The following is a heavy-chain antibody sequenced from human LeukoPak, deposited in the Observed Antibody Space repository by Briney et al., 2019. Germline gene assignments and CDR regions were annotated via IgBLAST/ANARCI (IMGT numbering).Heavy chain of an antibody. J-gene: IGHJ6*03. CDR1: GGTFSSYA. Sequence: SVKVSCKASGGTFSSYAISWVRQAPGQGLEWMGGIIPIFGTANYTQKFQGRVTITTDESTSTAYMELSSLRSEDTAVYYCARDEPREGRDFYYYYMDVWGKGTTVTVSS. V-gene: IGHV1-69*05. CDR3: ARDEPREGRDFYYYYMDV. CDR2: IIPIFGTA.